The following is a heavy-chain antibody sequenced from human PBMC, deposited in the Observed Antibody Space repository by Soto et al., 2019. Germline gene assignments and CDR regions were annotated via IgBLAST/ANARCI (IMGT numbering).Heavy chain of an antibody. J-gene: IGHJ5*02. CDR2: IYHSGST. CDR3: ARINFDYYDSSGYSRGFDP. D-gene: IGHD3-22*01. Sequence: QLQLQESGSGLVKPSQTLSLTCAVSGGSISSGGYSWSWIRQPPGKGLEWIGYIYHSGSTYYNPSLKSRVTISVDRSKNQFSLKLSSVTAADTAVYYCARINFDYYDSSGYSRGFDPWGQGTLVTVSS. V-gene: IGHV4-30-2*01. CDR1: GGSISSGGYS.